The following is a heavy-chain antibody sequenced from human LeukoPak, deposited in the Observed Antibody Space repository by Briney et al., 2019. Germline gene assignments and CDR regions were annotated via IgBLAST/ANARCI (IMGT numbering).Heavy chain of an antibody. CDR2: ISGGGDVS. J-gene: IGHJ4*02. Sequence: PGGSLRLSCEVSGFTFRTYAMNWVRQAPGKGPEWVSSISGGGDVSYYADSVKGRFTVSRDNPKNTLFLQMNSLRAEDTALYYCARPRRGQIVADTFDSWGQGTLVTVSS. CDR3: ARPRRGQIVADTFDS. V-gene: IGHV3-23*01. CDR1: GFTFRTYA. D-gene: IGHD2/OR15-2a*01.